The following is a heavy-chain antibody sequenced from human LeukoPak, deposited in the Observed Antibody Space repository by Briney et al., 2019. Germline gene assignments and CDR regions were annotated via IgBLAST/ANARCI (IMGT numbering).Heavy chain of an antibody. CDR2: IVVGRGNT. J-gene: IGHJ4*02. Sequence: SVKVSCKTSGFTFTSSAVQWVRQARGQRLEWIGWIVVGRGNTNYAQNLQGRVTITRDLSTSTAYMELSSLRSEDTAVYYCAAEVCGGDCCHFDYWGQGTLVTVSS. CDR3: AAEVCGGDCCHFDY. D-gene: IGHD2-21*02. CDR1: GFTFTSSA. V-gene: IGHV1-58*01.